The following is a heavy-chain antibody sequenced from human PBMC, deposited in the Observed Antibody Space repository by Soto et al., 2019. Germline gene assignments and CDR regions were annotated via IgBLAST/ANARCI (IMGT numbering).Heavy chain of an antibody. CDR3: ARAYYHYYDSSGYVDY. CDR1: GDSVSSNSAA. J-gene: IGHJ4*02. Sequence: SQTLSLTCVISGDSVSSNSAAWNWIRQSPSRGLEWLGRTYYRSKWYNDYAVSVKSRITINPDTSKNQFSLQLNSVTPEDTAVYYCARAYYHYYDSSGYVDYWGQGTLVTVSS. V-gene: IGHV6-1*01. CDR2: TYYRSKWYN. D-gene: IGHD3-22*01.